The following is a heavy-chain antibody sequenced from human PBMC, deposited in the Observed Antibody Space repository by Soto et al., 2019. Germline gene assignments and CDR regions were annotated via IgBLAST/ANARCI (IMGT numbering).Heavy chain of an antibody. V-gene: IGHV3-23*01. CDR2: ISGSGGST. D-gene: IGHD3-22*01. Sequence: GGSLRLSCAASGFTFSSYAMSWVRQAPGKGLEWVSAISGSGGSTYNADSVKGRFTISRDNSKNTLYLQMNSLRAEDTAVYYCANDAPFRRVGGYYDSSGYYPTFDYWGQGTLVTISS. J-gene: IGHJ4*02. CDR1: GFTFSSYA. CDR3: ANDAPFRRVGGYYDSSGYYPTFDY.